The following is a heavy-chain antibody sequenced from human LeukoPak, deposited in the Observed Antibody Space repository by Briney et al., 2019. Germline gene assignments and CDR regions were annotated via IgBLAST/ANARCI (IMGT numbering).Heavy chain of an antibody. CDR2: IKQDGSER. Sequence: TGGSLRLSCAASGFTFTTFWMSWVRQAPGKGLEWVANIKQDGSERYYVDSVKGRFTISRDNAKNSLYLQMNSLRAEDTAVYYCAKELDLNYDFWSGYILNWFDPWGQGTLVTVSS. V-gene: IGHV3-7*03. CDR3: AKELDLNYDFWSGYILNWFDP. CDR1: GFTFTTFW. D-gene: IGHD3-3*01. J-gene: IGHJ5*02.